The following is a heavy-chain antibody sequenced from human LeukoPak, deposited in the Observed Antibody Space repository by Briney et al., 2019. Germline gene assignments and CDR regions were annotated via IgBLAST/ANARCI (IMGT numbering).Heavy chain of an antibody. D-gene: IGHD4-17*01. V-gene: IGHV1-2*02. CDR1: GYTFTSYD. Sequence: ASVKVSCKASGYTFTSYDINWVRQATGQGLEWMGWINPNSGASNYAQKFQGRVTMTRDTSISTAYMELSSLRSDDTAVYYCAREAFTTVTTATDAFDFWGQGTMVTVSS. CDR2: INPNSGAS. J-gene: IGHJ3*01. CDR3: AREAFTTVTTATDAFDF.